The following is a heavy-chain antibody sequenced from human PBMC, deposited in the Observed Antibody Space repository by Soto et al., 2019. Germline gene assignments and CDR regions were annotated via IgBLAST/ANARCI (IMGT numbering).Heavy chain of an antibody. CDR1: GLTFSTAY. CDR3: TTDRPSRLRNPCV. D-gene: IGHD4-17*01. CDR2: IKTEADGGTT. J-gene: IGHJ4*02. Sequence: EGQLVESGGGLVKPGGTLKLSCEGSGLTFSTAYMSWVRQAPGKGLEWVGRIKTEADGGTTEYAAPVKGRFNISRDDSKNTLYVEMSSLKTEDTAVYYCTTDRPSRLRNPCVWGRGTLVTVSS. V-gene: IGHV3-15*01.